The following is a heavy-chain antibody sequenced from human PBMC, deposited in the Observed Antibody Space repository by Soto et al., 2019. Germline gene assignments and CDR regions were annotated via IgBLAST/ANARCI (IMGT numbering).Heavy chain of an antibody. V-gene: IGHV4-59*12. CDR2: IYSRGTT. CDR1: GGTISSYY. Sequence: SETLSLTCSVSGGTISSYYWSWIRQPPGKGLEWIGYIYSRGTTSYSPSLKSRATILVDTSKNQFSLRLTSVTATDTAVYYCATGRISRGLDVWGQGTTVTVSS. CDR3: ATGRISRGLDV. J-gene: IGHJ6*02.